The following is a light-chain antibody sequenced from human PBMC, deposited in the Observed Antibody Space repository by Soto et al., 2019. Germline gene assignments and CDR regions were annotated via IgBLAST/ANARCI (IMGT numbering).Light chain of an antibody. J-gene: IGLJ1*01. CDR3: TSYTRISTYV. CDR1: SSDVGAYNY. V-gene: IGLV2-14*01. CDR2: DVT. Sequence: QSVLTQPASVSGPPGQSITISCTGTSSDVGAYNYVSWYQHHPGTAPRLVIYDVTNRPSGISDRFSGSKSGNTASLTISGLLDEDAADYYCTSYTRISTYVFGTGTKLTVL.